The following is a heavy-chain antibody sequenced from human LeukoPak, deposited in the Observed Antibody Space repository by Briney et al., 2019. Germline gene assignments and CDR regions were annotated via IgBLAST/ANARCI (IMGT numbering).Heavy chain of an antibody. CDR3: ASFGRDSGSRH. CDR2: INHSGST. Sequence: KSGGSLRLSCVASGFTFGKNWMSWVRQPPGKGLEWIGEINHSGSTNYNPSLKSRVTISVDTSKNQFSLKLSSVTAADTAEYYCASFGRDSGSRHWGQGTLVTVSS. V-gene: IGHV4-4*02. CDR1: GFTFGKNW. J-gene: IGHJ4*02. D-gene: IGHD3-10*01.